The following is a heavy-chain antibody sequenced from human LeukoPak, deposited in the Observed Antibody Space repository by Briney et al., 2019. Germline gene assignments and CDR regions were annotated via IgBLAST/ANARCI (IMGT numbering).Heavy chain of an antibody. CDR1: GGSISSYY. CDR3: AREPLSYSSRWYDLGRDVSSDTLQHYHGMDV. J-gene: IGHJ6*02. D-gene: IGHD6-13*01. V-gene: IGHV4-59*12. Sequence: SETLSLTCTVSGGSISSYYWSWIRQPPGKGLEWIGCISYSGSTYYSPSLKSRVAISVDTSKNQFSLKLNSVTAADTALYYCAREPLSYSSRWYDLGRDVSSDTLQHYHGMDVWGQGTTVTVSS. CDR2: ISYSGST.